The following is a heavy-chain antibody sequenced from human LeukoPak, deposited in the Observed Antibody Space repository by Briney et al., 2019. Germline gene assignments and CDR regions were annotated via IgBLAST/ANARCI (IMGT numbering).Heavy chain of an antibody. J-gene: IGHJ5*02. CDR3: ARHYSITGGRLSGYWLDP. CDR1: GASIRAHY. V-gene: IGHV4-59*08. Sequence: MASETLSLTCTVFGASIRAHYWSWIRQPPGKGLEWIAYIYNSENSKYNPSLKSRVTISVDTSENQVSLRLSSVTAADTAVYYCARHYSITGGRLSGYWLDPWGQGTLVTVSS. CDR2: IYNSENS. D-gene: IGHD7-27*01.